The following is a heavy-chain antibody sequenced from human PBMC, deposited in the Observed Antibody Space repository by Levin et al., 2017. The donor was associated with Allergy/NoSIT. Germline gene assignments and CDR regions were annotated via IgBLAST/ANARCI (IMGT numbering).Heavy chain of an antibody. Sequence: PGESLKISCAASGFTFSSYAMHWVRQAPGKGLEWVAVISYDGSNKYYADSVKGRFTISRDNSKNTLYLQMNSLRAEDTAVYYCARSLPDGITIFGVVIDYYYGMDVWGQGTTVTVSS. V-gene: IGHV3-30-3*01. CDR3: ARSLPDGITIFGVVIDYYYGMDV. D-gene: IGHD3-3*01. CDR1: GFTFSSYA. CDR2: ISYDGSNK. J-gene: IGHJ6*02.